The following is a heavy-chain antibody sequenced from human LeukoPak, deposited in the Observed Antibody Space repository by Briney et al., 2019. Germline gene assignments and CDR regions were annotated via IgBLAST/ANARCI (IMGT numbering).Heavy chain of an antibody. CDR1: GFTFSSDG. V-gene: IGHV3-30*02. CDR3: AKDLYYYDSSGLLRFDY. J-gene: IGHJ4*02. Sequence: GGSLRLSCAASGFTFSSDGMHWVRQAQGKGLEWVAFIRYDGSNKYYADSVKGRFTISRDNSKNTLYLQMNSLRAEDTAVYYCAKDLYYYDSSGLLRFDYWGQGTLVTVSS. D-gene: IGHD3-22*01. CDR2: IRYDGSNK.